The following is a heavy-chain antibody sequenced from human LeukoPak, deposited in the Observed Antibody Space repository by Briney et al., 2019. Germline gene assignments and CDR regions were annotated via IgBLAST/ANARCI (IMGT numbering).Heavy chain of an antibody. V-gene: IGHV3-64*01. CDR3: ARAYGDFWSGYHDY. Sequence: GGSLRLSCAASGFTFSSYAMHWVRQAPGKGLEYVSAISSNGGSTYYANSVKGRFTISRDNSKNTLYLQMGSLRAEDMAVYYCARAYGDFWSGYHDYWGQGTLVTVSS. J-gene: IGHJ4*02. CDR2: ISSNGGST. CDR1: GFTFSSYA. D-gene: IGHD3-3*01.